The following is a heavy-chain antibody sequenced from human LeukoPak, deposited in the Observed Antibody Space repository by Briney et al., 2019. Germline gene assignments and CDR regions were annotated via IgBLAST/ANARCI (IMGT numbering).Heavy chain of an antibody. CDR1: GFTFSDYY. CDR3: ARSPYCSGGSCLLGWFDP. J-gene: IGHJ5*02. Sequence: GGSLRLSCAASGFTFSDYYMSWIRQAPGKGLEWVSYISSSSSYTNYADSVKGRFTISRDSAKNSLYLQMNSLRAEDTAVYYCARSPYCSGGSCLLGWFDPWGQGTLVTVSS. CDR2: ISSSSSYT. D-gene: IGHD2-15*01. V-gene: IGHV3-11*03.